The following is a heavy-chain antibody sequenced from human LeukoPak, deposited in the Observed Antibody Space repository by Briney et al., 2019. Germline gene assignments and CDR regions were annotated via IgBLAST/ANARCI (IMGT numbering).Heavy chain of an antibody. J-gene: IGHJ4*02. Sequence: GGSLRLSCAASGFTFDDYAMHWVRQAPGKGLEWVSGISWNSGSIGYADSVKGRFTISRDNAKNSLYLQMNSLRAEDTALYYCAKDLEQHLDYWGQGSLVTVSS. CDR2: ISWNSGSI. CDR1: GFTFDDYA. V-gene: IGHV3-9*01. CDR3: AKDLEQHLDY. D-gene: IGHD6-13*01.